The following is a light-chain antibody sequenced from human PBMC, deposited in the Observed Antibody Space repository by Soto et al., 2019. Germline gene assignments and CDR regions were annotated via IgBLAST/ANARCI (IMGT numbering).Light chain of an antibody. Sequence: IQMPQSPSTLPASVGDRFTITCRASQSISSWLAWYQQKPGKAPKLLIYKASSLESGVPSRFSGSGSGTEFTLTISSLQPDDFATYYCQQYNSYQWTFGQGTKVDIK. V-gene: IGKV1-5*03. CDR3: QQYNSYQWT. CDR1: QSISSW. J-gene: IGKJ1*01. CDR2: KAS.